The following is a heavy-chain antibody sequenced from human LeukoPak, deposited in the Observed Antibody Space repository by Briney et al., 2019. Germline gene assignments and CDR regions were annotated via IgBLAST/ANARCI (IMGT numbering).Heavy chain of an antibody. D-gene: IGHD6-13*01. Sequence: PGGSLRLSCAASGFXFSSYWMTWVRQAPGKGLEWVAKIKQDGSEKYYVDSVKGRFTISRDNAKNSLYLQMNSLGAEDTAVYYCARRGTSSSWAHFDYWGQGTLVTVSS. CDR3: ARRGTSSSWAHFDY. CDR1: GFXFSSYW. V-gene: IGHV3-7*05. J-gene: IGHJ4*02. CDR2: IKQDGSEK.